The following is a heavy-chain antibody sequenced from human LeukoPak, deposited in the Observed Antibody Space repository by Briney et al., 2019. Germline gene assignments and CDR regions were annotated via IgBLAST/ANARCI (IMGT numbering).Heavy chain of an antibody. D-gene: IGHD6-13*01. CDR2: IRYDGSNK. CDR3: AKDRTVYYGIAED. CDR1: GFTFSSYG. V-gene: IGHV3-30*02. Sequence: GGSLRLSCAASGFTFSSYGMHWVRQAPGKGLEWVAFIRYDGSNKYYADSVKGRFTNSRDNSKNTLYLQMNSLRAEDTAVYYCAKDRTVYYGIAEDWDQGTLVTVSS. J-gene: IGHJ4*02.